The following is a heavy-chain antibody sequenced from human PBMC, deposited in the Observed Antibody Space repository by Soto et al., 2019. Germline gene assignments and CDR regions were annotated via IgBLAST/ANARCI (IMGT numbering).Heavy chain of an antibody. CDR2: ISYDGSNK. CDR3: ARFFGSGFDY. CDR1: GFTFSNYA. Sequence: GGSLRLSCAASGFTFSNYAMHWVRQAPGKGLEWVAVISYDGSNKYYADSVKGRFTISRDNSKNTLYLQMNSLRAEDTAVYYCARFFGSGFDYWGQGTLVTVSS. J-gene: IGHJ4*02. D-gene: IGHD6-19*01. V-gene: IGHV3-30-3*01.